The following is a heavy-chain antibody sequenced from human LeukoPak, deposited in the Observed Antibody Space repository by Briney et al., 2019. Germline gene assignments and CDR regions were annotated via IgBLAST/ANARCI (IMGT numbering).Heavy chain of an antibody. V-gene: IGHV4-4*02. CDR2: INHSGST. CDR3: ARGLGGYSYGKSYYYYYYMDV. D-gene: IGHD5-18*01. J-gene: IGHJ6*03. CDR1: GGSISSSNW. Sequence: PSETLSLTCAVSGGSISSSNWWSWVRQPPGKGLEWIGEINHSGSTNYNPSLKSRVTISVDTSKNQFSLKLSSVTAADTAVYYCARGLGGYSYGKSYYYYYYMDVWGKGTTVTVSS.